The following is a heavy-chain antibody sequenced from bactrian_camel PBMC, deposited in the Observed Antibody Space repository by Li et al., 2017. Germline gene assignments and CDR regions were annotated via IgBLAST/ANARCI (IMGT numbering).Heavy chain of an antibody. CDR1: GFIFSAYD. CDR3: VTDAVTWWPA. V-gene: IGHV3S40*01. D-gene: IGHD7*01. CDR2: IVSGGSST. J-gene: IGHJ6*01. Sequence: VQLVESGGDLVQPGGSLRLSCAATGFIFSAYDMSWVRQAQGKGLEWVSGIVSGGSSTYYADSVKGRFTISRNNAKNTLYLQLNSLKTEDTAVYYCVTDAVTWWPAWGQGTQVTVS.